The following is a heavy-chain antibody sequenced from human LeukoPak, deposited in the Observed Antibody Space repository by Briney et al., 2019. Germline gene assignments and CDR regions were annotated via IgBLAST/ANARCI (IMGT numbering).Heavy chain of an antibody. J-gene: IGHJ4*02. Sequence: ASVKVSCKASGGTFSSYAISWVRQAPGQGLEWMGWINPNSGGTNYAQKFLGRVTMTRDTSISTDYMELSRLRSDDTAVYYCARGPHWDPHFDYWGQGTLVTVSS. D-gene: IGHD7-27*01. V-gene: IGHV1-2*02. CDR2: INPNSGGT. CDR1: GGTFSSYA. CDR3: ARGPHWDPHFDY.